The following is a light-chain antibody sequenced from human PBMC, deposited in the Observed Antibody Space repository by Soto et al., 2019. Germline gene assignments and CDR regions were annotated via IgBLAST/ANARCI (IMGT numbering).Light chain of an antibody. Sequence: QSVLTQPASVSGSPGQSITISCTGTSSDVGAYNYVARYQQHPGRAPKLMIYEVSSRPSGVSNRFSGSKSDNTASLTISGLQAEDEADYYCISYTTRRVYVFGTGTKVTVL. CDR2: EVS. CDR3: ISYTTRRVYV. V-gene: IGLV2-14*01. CDR1: SSDVGAYNY. J-gene: IGLJ1*01.